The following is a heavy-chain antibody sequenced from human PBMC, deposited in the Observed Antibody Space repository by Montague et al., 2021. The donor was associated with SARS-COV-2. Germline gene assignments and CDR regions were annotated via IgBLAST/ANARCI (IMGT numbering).Heavy chain of an antibody. V-gene: IGHV4-34*01. CDR2: INHSGST. CDR3: ARSTVTNSPFGFSNKLRSRYNGMDV. CDR1: GGSFSGYY. D-gene: IGHD4-17*01. Sequence: SETLSLTCAVYGGSFSGYYLNWIRQPPGKGLEWIGEINHSGSTNYNPSXXSRVTIAVDTSKNQVSLKLTSVTAADTAVSYCARSTVTNSPFGFSNKLRSRYNGMDVWGQGTTVTVSS. J-gene: IGHJ6*02.